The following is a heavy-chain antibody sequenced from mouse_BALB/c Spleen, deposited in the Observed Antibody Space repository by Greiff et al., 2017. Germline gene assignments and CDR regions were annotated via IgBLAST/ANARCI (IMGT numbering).Heavy chain of an antibody. J-gene: IGHJ4*01. Sequence: EVKLMESGGGLVKPGGSRKLSCAASGFTFSSYAMSWVRQTPEKRLEWVASISSGGSTYYPDSVKGRFTISRDNARNILYLQMSSLRSEDTAMYYCARCNYGYYYAMDYWGQGTSVTVSS. V-gene: IGHV5-6-5*01. D-gene: IGHD1-2*01. CDR2: ISSGGST. CDR1: GFTFSSYA. CDR3: ARCNYGYYYAMDY.